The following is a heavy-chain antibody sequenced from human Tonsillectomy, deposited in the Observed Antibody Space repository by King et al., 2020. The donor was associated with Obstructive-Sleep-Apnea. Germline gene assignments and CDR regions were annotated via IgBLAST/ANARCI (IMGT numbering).Heavy chain of an antibody. Sequence: VQLVESGAEVKKPGASVKVSCKASGYTFTNYDINWVRQATGQGLEWMGWMNPKSGHTGYEQKFQGRVTMTRDTSISTAYIELNSLRSEDTAVYFWARGRGDSGFAGYLWGKGTLVTVSS. CDR3: ARGRGDSGFAGYL. J-gene: IGHJ4*02. CDR1: GYTFTNYD. D-gene: IGHD5-12*01. CDR2: MNPKSGHT. V-gene: IGHV1-8*01.